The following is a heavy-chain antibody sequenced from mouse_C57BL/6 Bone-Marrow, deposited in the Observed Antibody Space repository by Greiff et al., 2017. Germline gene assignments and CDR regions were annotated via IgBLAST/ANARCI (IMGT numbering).Heavy chain of an antibody. CDR3: AKDPGSQYYFDY. J-gene: IGHJ2*01. D-gene: IGHD1-1*01. CDR2: INPNNGGT. V-gene: IGHV1-26*01. Sequence: EVQLQQSGPELVKPGASVKISCKASGYTFTDYYMNWVKQSHGKSLEWIGDINPNNGGTSYNQKFKGKATLTVDKSSSTAYMELRSLTSEDSADYYCAKDPGSQYYFDYWGQGTTLPVSS. CDR1: GYTFTDYY.